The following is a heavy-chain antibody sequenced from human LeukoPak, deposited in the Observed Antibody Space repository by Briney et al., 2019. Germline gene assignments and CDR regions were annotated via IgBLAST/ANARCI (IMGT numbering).Heavy chain of an antibody. CDR1: GGSFSGYY. V-gene: IGHV4-34*01. Sequence: SETLSLTCAVYGGSFSGYYWSWIRQPPGKGLEWIGEINHSGSTNYNPSLKSRVTISVDTSKNQFSLKLSSVTAADTAVYYCARGLTVSIAAALPYYYYYGMDVWGQGTRSPSP. J-gene: IGHJ6*02. CDR3: ARGLTVSIAAALPYYYYYGMDV. D-gene: IGHD6-13*01. CDR2: INHSGST.